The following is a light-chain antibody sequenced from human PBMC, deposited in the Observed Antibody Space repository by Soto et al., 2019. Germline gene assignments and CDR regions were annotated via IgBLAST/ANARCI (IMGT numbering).Light chain of an antibody. CDR2: SNN. CDR1: SSNIGSNT. Sequence: QLVLTQPPSASGTPGQRVTISCSGSSSNIGSNTVNWYQQLPGTAPKVLIYSNNQRPSGVPDRFSGSKSGTSASLAISGLQSEDEADYYCAAWDDSLNGVVFGGGTQLTVL. J-gene: IGLJ2*01. V-gene: IGLV1-44*01. CDR3: AAWDDSLNGVV.